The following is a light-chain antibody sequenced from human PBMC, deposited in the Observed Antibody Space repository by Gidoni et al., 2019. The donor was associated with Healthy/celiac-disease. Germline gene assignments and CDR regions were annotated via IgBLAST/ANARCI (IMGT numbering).Light chain of an antibody. CDR2: GAS. CDR1: QSVSSSY. J-gene: IGKJ2*04. Sequence: ETGLTQPPGTLTLSPGERATPACRASQSVSSSYLAWYHQKPGQAPRLLIYGASSRATGIPDRFSGSGSGTDFTLTISRLEPEDFAVDYCQQYGSSPPCSFGQGTKLEIK. CDR3: QQYGSSPPCS. V-gene: IGKV3-20*01.